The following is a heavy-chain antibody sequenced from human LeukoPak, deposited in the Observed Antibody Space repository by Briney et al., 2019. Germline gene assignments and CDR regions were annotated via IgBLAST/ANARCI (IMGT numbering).Heavy chain of an antibody. V-gene: IGHV1-18*01. CDR3: ARDSGTYSYFDY. Sequence: ASVKVPCTASGYTFSNSGISWVRQAPGQGLAWMGWISAYNGDTNYAQKFQGRVTMTTDTSTSTAYMELRSLRSDDTAVYYCARDSGTYSYFDYWGQGTLVTVSS. CDR1: GYTFSNSG. D-gene: IGHD1-26*01. CDR2: ISAYNGDT. J-gene: IGHJ4*02.